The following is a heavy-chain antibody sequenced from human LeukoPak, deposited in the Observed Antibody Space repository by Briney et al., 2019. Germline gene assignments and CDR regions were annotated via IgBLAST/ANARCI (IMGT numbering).Heavy chain of an antibody. J-gene: IGHJ4*02. V-gene: IGHV3-30*18. CDR2: ISYDGSNK. Sequence: GGSLRLSCAASGFTFSGSGMHWVRQAPGKGLEWVAVISYDGSNKYYADSVKGRFTISRDNSKNTLYLQMNSLRAEDTAVYYCAKDGRDYYDSSGYYAFDYWGQGTLVTVSS. CDR1: GFTFSGSG. D-gene: IGHD3-22*01. CDR3: AKDGRDYYDSSGYYAFDY.